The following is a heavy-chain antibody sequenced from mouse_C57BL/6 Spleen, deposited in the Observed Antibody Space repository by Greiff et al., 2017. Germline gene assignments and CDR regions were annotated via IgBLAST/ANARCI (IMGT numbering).Heavy chain of an antibody. D-gene: IGHD2-4*01. Sequence: QVQLQQSGPELVKPGASVKISCKASGYAFSSSWMNWVKQRPGKGLEWIGRIYPGDGDTNYNGKFKGKATLTADKSSSTAYMQRSSLTSEDSAVYFCARSRHDYPWFAYWGQGTLVTVSA. CDR2: IYPGDGDT. J-gene: IGHJ3*01. CDR3: ARSRHDYPWFAY. V-gene: IGHV1-82*01. CDR1: GYAFSSSW.